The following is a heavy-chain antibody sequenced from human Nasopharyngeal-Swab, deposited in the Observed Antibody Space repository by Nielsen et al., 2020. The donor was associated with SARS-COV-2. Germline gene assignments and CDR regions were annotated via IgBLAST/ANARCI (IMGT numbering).Heavy chain of an antibody. CDR3: ASGGGSLDY. D-gene: IGHD4-23*01. Sequence: SETLSLTCTVSSGSISSGDYYWSWIRQHPGRGLEWIGYIYYSGSTYYNPSLKSRLTISVDTSKNQFSLKLTSVTAADTAVYYCASGGGSLDYWGQGTLVTVSS. CDR2: IYYSGST. J-gene: IGHJ4*02. V-gene: IGHV4-31*03. CDR1: SGSISSGDYY.